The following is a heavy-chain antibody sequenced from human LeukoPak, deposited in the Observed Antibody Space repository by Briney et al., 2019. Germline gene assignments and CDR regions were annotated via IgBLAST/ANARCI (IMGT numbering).Heavy chain of an antibody. D-gene: IGHD6-19*01. J-gene: IGHJ5*02. CDR3: ARDGKAVAGTGWFDP. CDR1: GGSISSYY. Sequence: SSETLSLTCTVSGGSISSYYWTWIRQPAGKGLEWIGRIYTSGSTNYNPSLKSRVTMSVDTSKNQFSLKLTSVTAADTAVYYCARDGKAVAGTGWFDPWGQGTLVTVSS. CDR2: IYTSGST. V-gene: IGHV4-4*07.